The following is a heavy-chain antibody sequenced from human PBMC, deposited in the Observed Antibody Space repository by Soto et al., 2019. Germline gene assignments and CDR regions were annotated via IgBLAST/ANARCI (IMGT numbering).Heavy chain of an antibody. V-gene: IGHV1-3*01. CDR3: ARGLPLAADY. CDR1: GYTFTSYG. J-gene: IGHJ4*02. Sequence: ASVKVSCKASGYTFTSYGISWVRQAPGQRLEWMGWINAGNGNTNYAQKFQDRVTITRDTSASTAYMELSSLRSEDTAVYYCARGLPLAADYWGQGTLVTVSS. CDR2: INAGNGNT.